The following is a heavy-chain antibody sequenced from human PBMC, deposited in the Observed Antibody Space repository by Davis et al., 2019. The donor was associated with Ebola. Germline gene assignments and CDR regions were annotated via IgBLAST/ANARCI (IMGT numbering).Heavy chain of an antibody. CDR3: ASPHQIGGKVCFDL. V-gene: IGHV4-34*01. D-gene: IGHD3-10*01. Sequence: PSETLSLTCALYGGSFSDYSWSLIRQPPGKGLEWIGEIDHRGKTYYNPSLKSRVTISIDTSRNYFSLQLRFVTAADTAVYYCASPHQIGGKVCFDLWGQGTLVTVSS. J-gene: IGHJ4*02. CDR1: GGSFSDYS. CDR2: IDHRGKT.